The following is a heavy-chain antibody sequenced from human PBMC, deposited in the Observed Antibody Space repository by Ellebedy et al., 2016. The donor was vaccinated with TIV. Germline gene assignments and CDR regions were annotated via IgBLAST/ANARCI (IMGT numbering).Heavy chain of an antibody. D-gene: IGHD6-19*01. CDR2: INPNSGGT. J-gene: IGHJ4*02. Sequence: AASVKVSCKASGYTFTGYYMHWVRQAPGQGLEWMGWINPNSGGTNYAQKFQGRVTMTRDPSISTAYMELSRLRSDDTAVYYSARDIENSSGYWGQGTLVTVSS. CDR1: GYTFTGYY. CDR3: ARDIENSSGY. V-gene: IGHV1-2*02.